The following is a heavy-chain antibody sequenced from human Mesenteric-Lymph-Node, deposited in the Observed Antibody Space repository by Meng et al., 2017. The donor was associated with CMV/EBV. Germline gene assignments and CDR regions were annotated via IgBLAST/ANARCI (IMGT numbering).Heavy chain of an antibody. V-gene: IGHV3-30-3*01. CDR1: GFTFSSYA. Sequence: GESLKISCAASGFTFSSYAMHWVRQAPGKGLEWVAVISYDGSNKYYADSVKGRFTISRDNSKNTLYLQMNSLRAEDTAVYYCARDREYSSSSFDFWGQGTLVTVSS. J-gene: IGHJ4*02. CDR3: ARDREYSSSSFDF. D-gene: IGHD6-6*01. CDR2: ISYDGSNK.